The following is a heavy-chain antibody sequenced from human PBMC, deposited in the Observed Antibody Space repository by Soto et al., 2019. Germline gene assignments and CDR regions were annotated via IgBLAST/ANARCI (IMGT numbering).Heavy chain of an antibody. Sequence: ASVKVSCKVSGYTLTELSMHWVRQAPGKGLEWMGGFDPEDGETIYAQKFQGRVTMTEDTSTDTAYMELSSLRSEDTAVYYCATVGGSGENYYFWSGLYYFDYWGQGTLVTVSS. J-gene: IGHJ4*02. CDR2: FDPEDGET. V-gene: IGHV1-24*01. D-gene: IGHD3-3*01. CDR3: ATVGGSGENYYFWSGLYYFDY. CDR1: GYTLTELS.